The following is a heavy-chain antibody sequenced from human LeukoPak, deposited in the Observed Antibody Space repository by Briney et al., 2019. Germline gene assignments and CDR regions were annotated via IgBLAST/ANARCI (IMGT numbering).Heavy chain of an antibody. D-gene: IGHD2-2*01. CDR2: IYSGGST. V-gene: IGHV3-66*02. Sequence: GGSLILSCAGSGFTVSSSYMSWVRQAPGKGLEWVSVIYSGGSTYYADSVKGRFALSRDNSKNTLYLQMNCLRPDDTAVYYCARGMGYCSSTSCYLPLDHWGQGAPVIVSS. J-gene: IGHJ4*02. CDR1: GFTVSSSY. CDR3: ARGMGYCSSTSCYLPLDH.